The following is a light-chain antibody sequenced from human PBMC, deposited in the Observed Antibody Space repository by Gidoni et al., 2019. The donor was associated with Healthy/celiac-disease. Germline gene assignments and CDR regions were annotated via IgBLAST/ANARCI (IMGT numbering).Light chain of an antibody. Sequence: EKVMTQSPDTLSVSPGERATLSCRASQSVSSNLAWYQQKPGQAPRLLIYGASTRATGIPARFSGSGSGTEFTLTISSLQSEDFAVYYCQQYNNWPRTFGQGTKVEIK. CDR2: GAS. CDR1: QSVSSN. V-gene: IGKV3-15*01. J-gene: IGKJ1*01. CDR3: QQYNNWPRT.